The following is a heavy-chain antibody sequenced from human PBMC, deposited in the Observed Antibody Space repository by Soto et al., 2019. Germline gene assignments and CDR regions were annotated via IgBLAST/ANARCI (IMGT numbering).Heavy chain of an antibody. CDR3: ASRDPGTSVDY. Sequence: SETLSLTCTVSGGSISSYYWSWIRQPPGKGLEWIGEIYRTGSTNYNPSLKSRVTISLDKSENQFSLKVTSLTAADTAVYYCASRDPGTSVDYWGQGTLVTVSS. V-gene: IGHV4-4*09. CDR1: GGSISSYY. CDR2: IYRTGST. D-gene: IGHD1-7*01. J-gene: IGHJ4*02.